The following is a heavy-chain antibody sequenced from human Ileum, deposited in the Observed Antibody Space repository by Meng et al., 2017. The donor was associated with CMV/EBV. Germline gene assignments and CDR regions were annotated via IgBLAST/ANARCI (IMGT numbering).Heavy chain of an antibody. D-gene: IGHD2-2*01. J-gene: IGHJ1*01. Sequence: GESLKISCAASGFTFSNAWMTWVRQAPGKGLEWVSTISVSGGVANYADSVKGRFTVSRDNSKSTLSLQMNSLRAEDTAVYYCAKDSFCSTNSCYFLDHWG. CDR2: ISVSGGVA. CDR3: AKDSFCSTNSCYFLDH. V-gene: IGHV3-23*01. CDR1: GFTFSNAW.